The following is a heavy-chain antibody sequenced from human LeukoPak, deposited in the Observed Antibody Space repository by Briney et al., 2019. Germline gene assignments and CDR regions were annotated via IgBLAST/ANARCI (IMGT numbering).Heavy chain of an antibody. J-gene: IGHJ6*03. V-gene: IGHV4-59*01. D-gene: IGHD4-11*01. CDR2: VDHTGST. CDR3: ARGRVSSSTWYSTYYYFFYMDF. CDR1: DDSITMYY. Sequence: PSETLSLTCTVSDDSITMYYWTWIRQPPGKGLEWIGYVDHTGSTKFNPSLNGRVSISRDTSNNFFSLRLRSVTAADPAVYFCARGRVSSSTWYSTYYYFFYMDFWGKGTTVTVSS.